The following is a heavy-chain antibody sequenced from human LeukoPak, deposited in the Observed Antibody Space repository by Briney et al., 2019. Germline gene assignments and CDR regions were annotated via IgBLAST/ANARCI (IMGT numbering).Heavy chain of an antibody. CDR2: IKQDGSEK. V-gene: IGHV3-7*01. Sequence: GGSLRLSCAASGFTFSSYWMSWVRQAPGKGLEWVANIKQDGSEKHYADSVKGRFTISRDNAKNSLSLQMNSLRVEDTAVYYCARPIATGIDPFDCWGQGTLVAVST. CDR3: ARPIATGIDPFDC. CDR1: GFTFSSYW. J-gene: IGHJ4*02. D-gene: IGHD6-13*01.